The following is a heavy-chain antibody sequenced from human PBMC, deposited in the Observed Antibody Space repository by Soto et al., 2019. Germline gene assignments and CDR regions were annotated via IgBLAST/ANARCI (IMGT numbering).Heavy chain of an antibody. V-gene: IGHV1-3*01. Sequence: GASVKVSCKASGYTFTSYAMHWVRQAPGQRLEWMGWINAGNGNTKYSQKFQGRVTITRDTSASTAYMELSSLRSEDTAVYYCARFYYDSSGYLPSPYYYYYGMDVWGQGTTDTVSS. J-gene: IGHJ6*02. CDR1: GYTFTSYA. CDR2: INAGNGNT. D-gene: IGHD3-22*01. CDR3: ARFYYDSSGYLPSPYYYYYGMDV.